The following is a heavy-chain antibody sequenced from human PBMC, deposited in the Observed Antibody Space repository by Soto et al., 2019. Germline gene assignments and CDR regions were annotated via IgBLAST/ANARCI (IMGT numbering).Heavy chain of an antibody. V-gene: IGHV4-34*01. J-gene: IGHJ4*02. Sequence: SETMSLXCAVYGGSFSGYYWSWIRQPPGKGLEWIGEINHSGSTNYNPSLKSRVTISVDTSKNQFSLKLSSVTAADTAVYYCARGPGIATNWGQGTLVTVSS. CDR3: ARGPGIATN. CDR2: INHSGST. D-gene: IGHD6-13*01. CDR1: GGSFSGYY.